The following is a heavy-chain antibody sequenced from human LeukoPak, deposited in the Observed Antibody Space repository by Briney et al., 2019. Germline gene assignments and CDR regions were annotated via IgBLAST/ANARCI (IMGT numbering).Heavy chain of an antibody. CDR1: GYTFTGYY. D-gene: IGHD1-1*01. CDR3: AREVSGTATAFDP. J-gene: IGHJ5*02. V-gene: IGHV1-2*02. Sequence: GASVKVSCKASGYTFTGYYMHWVRQAPGQGLEWMGWINPNSGGTNYAQKFQGRVTMTRDTSISTAYMELSRLRSDDTAVYYCAREVSGTATAFDPWGQGTLVTVSS. CDR2: INPNSGGT.